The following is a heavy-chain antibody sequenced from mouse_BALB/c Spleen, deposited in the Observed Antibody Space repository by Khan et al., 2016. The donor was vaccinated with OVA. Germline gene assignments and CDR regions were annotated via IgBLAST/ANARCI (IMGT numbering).Heavy chain of an antibody. CDR1: GYTFTSYW. J-gene: IGHJ2*01. CDR2: IYPGNSDI. D-gene: IGHD2-1*01. V-gene: IGHV1-5*01. Sequence: VQLQQSGTVLARPGASVKMSCKASGYTFTSYWMHWVKQRPGQGLEWIGAIYPGNSDINYNQKFKGKAKLTAVTSTSTAYMELNSLTNEDYAVYYCTRNGFGNYESWDYWGQGTTLTVSS. CDR3: TRNGFGNYESWDY.